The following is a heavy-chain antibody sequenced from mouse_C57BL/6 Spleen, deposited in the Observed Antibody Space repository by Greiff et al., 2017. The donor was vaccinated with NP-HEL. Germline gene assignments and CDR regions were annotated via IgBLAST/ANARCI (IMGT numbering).Heavy chain of an antibody. Sequence: EVQLQESGPGLVKPSQSLSLTCSVTGYSITSGYYWNWIRQFPGNKLEWMGYISYDGSNNYNPSLKNRISITRDTSKNQFFLKLNSVTTEDTATYYCAREVYDGYPYAMDYWGQGTSVTVSS. J-gene: IGHJ4*01. V-gene: IGHV3-6*01. CDR3: AREVYDGYPYAMDY. CDR1: GYSITSGYY. CDR2: ISYDGSN. D-gene: IGHD2-3*01.